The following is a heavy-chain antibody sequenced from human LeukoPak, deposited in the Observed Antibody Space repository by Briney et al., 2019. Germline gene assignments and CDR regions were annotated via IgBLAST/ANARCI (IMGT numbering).Heavy chain of an antibody. V-gene: IGHV3-53*01. Sequence: GGSLRLSCAASGFTVSSNYMSWVRQAPGKGLEWVSVIYSGGSTYYADSVKGRFTISRDNSKNTLHLQMNSLRAEDTAVYYCARTNYGAPDWFDPWGQGTLVTVSS. CDR1: GFTVSSNY. D-gene: IGHD4-17*01. J-gene: IGHJ5*02. CDR2: IYSGGST. CDR3: ARTNYGAPDWFDP.